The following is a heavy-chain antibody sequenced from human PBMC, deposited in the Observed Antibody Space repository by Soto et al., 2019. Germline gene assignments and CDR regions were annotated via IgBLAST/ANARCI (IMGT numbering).Heavy chain of an antibody. D-gene: IGHD3-10*01. CDR2: IFSKDEK. CDR3: APTQRLPWLGGSYWYFDL. CDR1: GFSLSNARMG. Sequence: QVTLKESGPVLVKPTETLTLTCTVSGFSLSNARMGVSWIRQPPGKALEWLAHIFSKDEKSYSTSLKSRLTISKDTSKSQVVLTMTNMDPVDTATYYCAPTQRLPWLGGSYWYFDLWGHGTLVTVSS. J-gene: IGHJ2*01. V-gene: IGHV2-26*01.